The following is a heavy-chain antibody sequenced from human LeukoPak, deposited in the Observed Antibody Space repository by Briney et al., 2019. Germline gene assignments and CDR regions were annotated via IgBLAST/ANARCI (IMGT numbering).Heavy chain of an antibody. V-gene: IGHV3-30*02. CDR1: GFSFGSYA. D-gene: IGHD6-13*01. CDR3: AKDVAASGTNFDS. CDR2: IWYDGTKE. Sequence: GGPLRLFCGASGFSFGSYAMHWVRQAPGKGLEWVAFIWYDGTKEYYADSVKGRFSVSRDNSENTVSLQMNSLRDDDSAVYYCAKDVAASGTNFDSWGQRTLVTVSS. J-gene: IGHJ4*02.